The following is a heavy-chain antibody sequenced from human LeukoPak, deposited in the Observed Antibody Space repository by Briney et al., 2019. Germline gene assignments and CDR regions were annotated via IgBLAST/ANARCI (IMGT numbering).Heavy chain of an antibody. J-gene: IGHJ4*02. D-gene: IGHD5-18*01. V-gene: IGHV3-66*01. Sequence: GGSLRLSCAASGFSVRGSFMNWVRQAPGKGLEWVSLLSNTENSFYADSVKGRFTLSRDISNNTLYLHMHSLRGEDTAVYYCAKAGRGDTAMVTDYWGQGTLVTVSS. CDR2: LSNTENS. CDR1: GFSVRGSF. CDR3: AKAGRGDTAMVTDY.